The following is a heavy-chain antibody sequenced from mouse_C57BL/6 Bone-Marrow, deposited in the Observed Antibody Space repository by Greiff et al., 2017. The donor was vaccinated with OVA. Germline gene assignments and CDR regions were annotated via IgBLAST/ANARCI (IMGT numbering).Heavy chain of an antibody. CDR2: IDPSDSYT. CDR3: AIPLYYCCSRGFAY. CDR1: GYTFTSYW. D-gene: IGHD1-1*01. V-gene: IGHV1-69*01. Sequence: QVQLQQPGAELVMPGASVKLSCKASGYTFTSYWMHWVKQRPGQGLEWIGEIDPSDSYTNYNQKFKGKSTLTVDKSSSTAYMQLSSLTSEASAVYYCAIPLYYCCSRGFAYWGQGTLVTVSA. J-gene: IGHJ3*01.